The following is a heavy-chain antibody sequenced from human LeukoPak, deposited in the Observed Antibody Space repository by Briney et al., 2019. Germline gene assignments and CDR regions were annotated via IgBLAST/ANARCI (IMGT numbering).Heavy chain of an antibody. CDR2: INADVSST. V-gene: IGHV3-74*01. Sequence: GGSLRLSCAASGFTFSTYWMHWVRQAPGKGLVWVSRINADVSSTCYADSVKGRFTISRDNAKNTLYLQMNSLRAEDTAVYYCARGKHTAAIPDYWGQGTLVTVSS. CDR1: GFTFSTYW. J-gene: IGHJ4*02. CDR3: ARGKHTAAIPDY. D-gene: IGHD6-13*01.